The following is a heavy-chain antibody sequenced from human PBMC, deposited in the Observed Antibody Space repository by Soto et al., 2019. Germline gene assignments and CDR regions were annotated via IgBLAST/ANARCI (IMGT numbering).Heavy chain of an antibody. Sequence: SETLSLTCTVSGGSISSSSYYWGWIRQPPGKGLEWIGSIYYSGSTYYNPSLKSRVTISVDTSKNQFSLKLSSVTAADTAVYYCARPSGSYYGDWFDPWGQGTLVTVSS. D-gene: IGHD1-26*01. V-gene: IGHV4-39*01. CDR1: GGSISSSSYY. CDR2: IYYSGST. CDR3: ARPSGSYYGDWFDP. J-gene: IGHJ5*02.